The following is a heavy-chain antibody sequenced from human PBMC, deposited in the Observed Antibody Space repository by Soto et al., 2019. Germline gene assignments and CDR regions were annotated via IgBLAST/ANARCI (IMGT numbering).Heavy chain of an antibody. V-gene: IGHV1-69*13. CDR1: GGTFSSYA. CDR2: IIPIFGTA. CDR3: ANSFWLLPQLFDY. J-gene: IGHJ4*02. Sequence: GASVKVSCKASGGTFSSYAISWVRQAPGQGLEWMGGIIPIFGTANYAQKFQGRVTITADESTSTAYMQLSSLRSEDTAVYYCANSFWLLPQLFDYWGQGTLVTVSS. D-gene: IGHD3-22*01.